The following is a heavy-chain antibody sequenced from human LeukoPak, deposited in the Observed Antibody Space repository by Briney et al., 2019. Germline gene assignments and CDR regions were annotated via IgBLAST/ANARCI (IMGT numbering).Heavy chain of an antibody. J-gene: IGHJ6*03. Sequence: SETLSLTCTVSGGSISSSSYYWSWIRQPPGKGLEWIGYIYYSGSTNYNPSLKSRVTISVDTSKNQFSLKLSSVTAADTAVYYCARDLSSLFYYYMDVWGKGTTVTISS. CDR1: GGSISSSSYY. CDR3: ARDLSSLFYYYMDV. V-gene: IGHV4-61*01. CDR2: IYYSGST.